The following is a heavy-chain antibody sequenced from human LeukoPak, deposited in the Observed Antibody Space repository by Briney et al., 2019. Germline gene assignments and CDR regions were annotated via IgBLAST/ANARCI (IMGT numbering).Heavy chain of an antibody. V-gene: IGHV4-39*01. Sequence: SETLSLTCTVSGGSISGSSYYWGWIRQPPGKGLEWIGSIYYSGSTYYNPSLKSRVTISVDTSKNQFSLKLSSVTAADTAVYYCARHYGGFGELFEDTNWFDPWGQGTLVTVSS. CDR1: GGSISGSSYY. J-gene: IGHJ5*02. CDR3: ARHYGGFGELFEDTNWFDP. D-gene: IGHD3-10*01. CDR2: IYYSGST.